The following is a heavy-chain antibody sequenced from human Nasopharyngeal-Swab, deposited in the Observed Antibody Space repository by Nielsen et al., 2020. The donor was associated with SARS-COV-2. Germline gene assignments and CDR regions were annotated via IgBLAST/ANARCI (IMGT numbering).Heavy chain of an antibody. V-gene: IGHV3-74*01. J-gene: IGHJ3*02. CDR3: ARASGSDAFDI. Sequence: GGSLRLSCAASGFTFSSYWMHWVRQAPGKGLVWVSRINSDGSSTSYADSVKGRFTISRDNAKNTLYLQMNSLRAEDTAVYYCARASGSDAFDIWGQGTMVTVSS. CDR1: GFTFSSYW. D-gene: IGHD6-19*01. CDR2: INSDGSST.